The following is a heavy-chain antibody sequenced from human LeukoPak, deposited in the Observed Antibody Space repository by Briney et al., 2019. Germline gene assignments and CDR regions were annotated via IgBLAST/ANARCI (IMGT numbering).Heavy chain of an antibody. CDR2: IYYSGST. CDR1: GGSISSSSYY. V-gene: IGHV4-39*01. CDR3: ARQTGSGLFILP. D-gene: IGHD3/OR15-3a*01. Sequence: SETLSLTCTVSGGSISSSSYYWGWIRQPPGKGLEWIGNIYYSGSTYYNPSLKSRVTISVDTSKNQFSLRLTSVTAADTAVYYCARQTGSGLFILPGGQGTLVTVSS. J-gene: IGHJ4*02.